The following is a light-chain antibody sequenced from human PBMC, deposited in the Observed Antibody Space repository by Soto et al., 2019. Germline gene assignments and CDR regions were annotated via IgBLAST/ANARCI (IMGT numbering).Light chain of an antibody. V-gene: IGKV1-5*01. J-gene: IGKJ1*01. CDR2: DAS. CDR1: RTINTY. CDR3: QQYETFSGT. Sequence: FRLTQSPSSLSASVGPTITIPCRASRTINTYLNWFQQKKGEAPKLLIYDASALPRGVPSRFSGSGSGTKFTLTIASLQPDDFATYYCQQYETFSGTFGPGTKVDIK.